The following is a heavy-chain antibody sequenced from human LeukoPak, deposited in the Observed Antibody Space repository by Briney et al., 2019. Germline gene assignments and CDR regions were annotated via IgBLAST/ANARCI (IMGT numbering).Heavy chain of an antibody. CDR1: GFTFSNYY. CDR2: ITSSSGSI. D-gene: IGHD1-1*01. CDR3: TGGTSAAYGTSWFDP. J-gene: IGHJ5*02. V-gene: IGHV3-21*01. Sequence: PGGSLRLSCTASGFTFSNYYMNWVRQAPGKGLEWVSCITSSSGSIYYADSVKGRFTISRDNDKNSLYLQMNSLRAEDTAIYYCTGGTSAAYGTSWFDPWGQGTLVTVSS.